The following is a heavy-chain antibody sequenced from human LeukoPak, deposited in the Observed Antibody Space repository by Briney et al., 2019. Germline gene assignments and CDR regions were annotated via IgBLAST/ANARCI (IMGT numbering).Heavy chain of an antibody. CDR3: AKVGYDILTGYPN. CDR1: GFTFNGYA. D-gene: IGHD3-9*01. V-gene: IGHV3-23*01. Sequence: GGSLRLSCAASGFTFNGYAMSWVRQAPGKGLEWVSAIGGSGGRTYYADSVKGRFTISRDNSKNTLYLQMNSLRAEDTAVYYCAKVGYDILTGYPNWGQGTLVTVSS. CDR2: IGGSGGRT. J-gene: IGHJ4*02.